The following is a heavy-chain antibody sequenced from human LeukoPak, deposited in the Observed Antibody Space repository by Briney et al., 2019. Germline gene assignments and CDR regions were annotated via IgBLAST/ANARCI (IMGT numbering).Heavy chain of an antibody. CDR2: IKSKADGGAT. CDR3: TALIQNLREQSYSYMGV. J-gene: IGHJ6*03. V-gene: IGHV3-15*01. CDR1: GFTFISAW. D-gene: IGHD3-16*01. Sequence: GGSLRLSCAASGFTFISAWMSWVRQAPGKGLEWVGRIKSKADGGATDYAAPVKGKFTISRDDSKNTLFLQMTNLKTEDTAVYYCTALIQNLREQSYSYMGVWGKGTTVTVSS.